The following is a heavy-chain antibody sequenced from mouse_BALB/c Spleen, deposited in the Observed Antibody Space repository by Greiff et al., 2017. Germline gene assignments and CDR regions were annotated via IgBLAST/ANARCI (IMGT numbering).Heavy chain of an antibody. CDR2: ISYSGST. D-gene: IGHD2-3*01. CDR3: ARCGYYPAWFAY. CDR1: GYSITSDYA. V-gene: IGHV3-2*02. Sequence: EVKLMESGPGLVKPSQSLSLTCTVTGYSITSDYAWNWIRQFPGNKLEWMGYISYSGSTSYNPSLKSRISITRDTSKNQFFLQLNSVTTEDTATYYCARCGYYPAWFAYWGQGTLVTVSA. J-gene: IGHJ3*01.